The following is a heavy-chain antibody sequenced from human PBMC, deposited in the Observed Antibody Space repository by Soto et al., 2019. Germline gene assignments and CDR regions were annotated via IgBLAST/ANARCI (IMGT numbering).Heavy chain of an antibody. D-gene: IGHD6-19*01. Sequence: GGSLRLSCAASGFTFSSYGMHWVRQAPGKGLEWVAVISYDGSNKYYADSVKGRFTISRDNSKNTLYLQVNSLRAEDTAVYYCAKSGSGDTYFDYWGQGTLVTVSS. J-gene: IGHJ4*02. CDR2: ISYDGSNK. CDR1: GFTFSSYG. V-gene: IGHV3-30*18. CDR3: AKSGSGDTYFDY.